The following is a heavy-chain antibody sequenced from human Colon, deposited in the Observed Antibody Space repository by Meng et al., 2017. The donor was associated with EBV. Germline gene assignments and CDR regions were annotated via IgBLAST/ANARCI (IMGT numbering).Heavy chain of an antibody. J-gene: IGHJ4*02. Sequence: VQSEGWVKKPGASVKVPCKASGYTFTNYGFTWVRQAPGQGLEWMGWINAYNGDTNYPQTLQGRVTMTTDTSTSTAYMELRSLRSDDTAVYYCARVEVGITSGDYWGQGTLVTVSS. CDR3: ARVEVGITSGDY. CDR2: INAYNGDT. V-gene: IGHV1-18*01. D-gene: IGHD1-26*01. CDR1: GYTFTNYG.